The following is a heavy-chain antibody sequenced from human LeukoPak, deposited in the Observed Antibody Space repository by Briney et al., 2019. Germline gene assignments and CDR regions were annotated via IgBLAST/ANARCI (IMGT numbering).Heavy chain of an antibody. Sequence: GSLRLSCAASGFTFSIYAMTWVRQAPGKGLEWVSAISGGGGGTYYADSVKGRFTISRDNSKNSLYLQMNSLRAEDTAVYYCAKSDRLTVTAQFDYWGQGTLVTVSS. CDR3: AKSDRLTVTAQFDY. V-gene: IGHV3-23*01. J-gene: IGHJ4*02. D-gene: IGHD4-17*01. CDR2: ISGGGGGT. CDR1: GFTFSIYA.